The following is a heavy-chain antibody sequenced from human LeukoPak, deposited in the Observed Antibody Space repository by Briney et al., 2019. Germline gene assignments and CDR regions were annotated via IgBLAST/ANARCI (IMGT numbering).Heavy chain of an antibody. CDR3: ARGVDNWNVFWFDP. V-gene: IGHV4-34*01. J-gene: IGHJ5*02. Sequence: SETLSLTCAVCGGSFSGYYWSWIRQPPGKGLEWIGEINHSGSTNYNPSLKSRVTISVDTSKNQFSLKLRSVTAADTAVYYCARGVDNWNVFWFDPWGQGTLVTVSS. D-gene: IGHD1-20*01. CDR2: INHSGST. CDR1: GGSFSGYY.